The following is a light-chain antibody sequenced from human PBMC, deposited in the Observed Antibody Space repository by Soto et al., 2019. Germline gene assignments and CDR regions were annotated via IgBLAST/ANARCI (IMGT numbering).Light chain of an antibody. CDR1: QSVRSNF. CDR2: GAS. CDR3: QRYESVRT. Sequence: EIVLTQSPGTLSLSPGERATLSCRASQSVRSNFLAWYQQKPGQAPRLLIYGASNSDTGIPDRFSGSGSGTDFTLTITRLETADFSKYYCQRYESVRTFGRGTNVEF. V-gene: IGKV3-20*01. J-gene: IGKJ1*01.